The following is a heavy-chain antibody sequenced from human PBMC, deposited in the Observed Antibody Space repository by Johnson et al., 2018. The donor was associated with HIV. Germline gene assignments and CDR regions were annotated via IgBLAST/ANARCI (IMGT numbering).Heavy chain of an antibody. CDR3: ARLPSWRGAFDI. D-gene: IGHD3-10*01. V-gene: IGHV3-33*08. CDR1: GFTFSSYG. CDR2: IWYDGSNK. J-gene: IGHJ3*02. Sequence: QVQLVESGGGVVQPGRSLRLSCAASGFTFSSYGMHWVRQAPGQGLEWVAVIWYDGSNKYYADSVKGRFTISSDNSKNTLYLQMNSLRAEDTAVYYCARLPSWRGAFDIWGQGTMVTVSS.